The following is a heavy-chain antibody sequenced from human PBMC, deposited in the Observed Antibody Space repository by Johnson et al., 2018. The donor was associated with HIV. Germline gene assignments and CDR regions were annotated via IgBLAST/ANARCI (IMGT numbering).Heavy chain of an antibody. J-gene: IGHJ3*02. V-gene: IGHV3-30-3*01. Sequence: QVQLVESGGGLVKPGGSLRLSCTASGFTFINAWMSWVRQAPGKGLEWVAVISYDGGNKYYADSVKGRFTISRDNSKNTLYLQMNSLRAEDTAVYYCARVKGAFDIWGQGTMVTVSS. CDR3: ARVKGAFDI. CDR1: GFTFINAW. CDR2: ISYDGGNK.